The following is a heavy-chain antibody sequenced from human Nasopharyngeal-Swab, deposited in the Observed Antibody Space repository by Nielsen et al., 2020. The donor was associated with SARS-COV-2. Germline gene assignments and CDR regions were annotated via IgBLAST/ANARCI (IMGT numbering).Heavy chain of an antibody. D-gene: IGHD4-17*01. Sequence: GGSLRLSCAASGFTFSSYGMHWVRQAPGKGLEWVAVIWYDGSNKYYADSVKGRFTISRDNSKNTLYLQMNSLRAEDTAVYYCARERGEYGDYWGEALDIWGQGTMVTVPS. J-gene: IGHJ3*02. CDR1: GFTFSSYG. V-gene: IGHV3-33*01. CDR2: IWYDGSNK. CDR3: ARERGEYGDYWGEALDI.